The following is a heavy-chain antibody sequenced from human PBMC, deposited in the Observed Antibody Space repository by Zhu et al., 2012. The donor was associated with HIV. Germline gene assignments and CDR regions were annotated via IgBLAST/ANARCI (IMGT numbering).Heavy chain of an antibody. CDR3: ARRHYDSSGYYPDFDY. V-gene: IGHV4-38-2*01. Sequence: QVQLQESGPGLVKPSETLSLTCAVSGYSISSGYYWGWIRQPPGKGLEWIGSIYHSGSTYYNPSLKSRVTISVDTSKNQFSLKLSSVTAADTAVYYCARRHYDSSGYYPDFDYWGQGTLVTVSS. J-gene: IGHJ4*02. CDR2: IYHSGST. CDR1: GYSISSGYY. D-gene: IGHD3-22*01.